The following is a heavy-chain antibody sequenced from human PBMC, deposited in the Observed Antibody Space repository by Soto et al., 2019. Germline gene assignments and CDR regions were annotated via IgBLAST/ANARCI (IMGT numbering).Heavy chain of an antibody. V-gene: IGHV4-34*01. CDR1: GGSFSGYS. CDR2: SNHSGST. Sequence: QEQLQQWGAGLLKPSETLSLTCGVYGGSFSGYSWSWIRQPPGKGLEWIGESNHSGSTKYNPSLKSRVTISVDTSKNQFSLKLSSVTAADTAVYYCARVVPPPNRNWGMWSGAFDIWGQGTMVTVSS. CDR3: ARVVPPPNRNWGMWSGAFDI. J-gene: IGHJ3*02. D-gene: IGHD7-27*01.